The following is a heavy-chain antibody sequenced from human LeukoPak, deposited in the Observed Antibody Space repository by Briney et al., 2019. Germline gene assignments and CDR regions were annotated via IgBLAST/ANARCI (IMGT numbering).Heavy chain of an antibody. Sequence: PGGSLRLSCTASGLTFSSYAMSWVRQAPGKGLEWVSAISGSGGSTYYADSVKGRFTISRDNSKNTLYLQMNSLRAEDTAVYYCAKDQGRHDYGLRGVIDYWGQGTLVTVSS. J-gene: IGHJ4*02. D-gene: IGHD3/OR15-3a*01. CDR2: ISGSGGST. V-gene: IGHV3-23*01. CDR3: AKDQGRHDYGLRGVIDY. CDR1: GLTFSSYA.